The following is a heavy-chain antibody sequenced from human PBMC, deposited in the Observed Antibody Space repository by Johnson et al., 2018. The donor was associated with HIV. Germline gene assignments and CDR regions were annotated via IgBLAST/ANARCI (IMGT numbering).Heavy chain of an antibody. J-gene: IGHJ3*02. CDR3: AKDMGRYSSSSAAFDI. D-gene: IGHD6-6*01. CDR2: IYSGGST. Sequence: VQLVESGGGVVRPGGSLRLSCAASGFTVSSNYMTWVRQAPGKGLEWVSVIYSGGSTYYADSVKGRFTISRDNSKNSLYLQMNSLRAEDTALYYCAKDMGRYSSSSAAFDIWGQGTMVIVSS. V-gene: IGHV3-53*04. CDR1: GFTVSSNY.